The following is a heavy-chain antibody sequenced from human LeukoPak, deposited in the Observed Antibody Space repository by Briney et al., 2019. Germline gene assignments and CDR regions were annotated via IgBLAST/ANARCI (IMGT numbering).Heavy chain of an antibody. V-gene: IGHV3-48*04. D-gene: IGHD3-16*01. CDR3: AKDLSDYVWGSYSDAFDI. J-gene: IGHJ3*02. CDR2: ISSSSSTI. Sequence: GGSLRLSCAASGFTFSSYSMNWVRQAPGKGLEWVSYISSSSSTIYYADSVKGRFTISRDNAKNSLYLQMNSLRAEDTAVYYCAKDLSDYVWGSYSDAFDIWGQGTMVTVSS. CDR1: GFTFSSYS.